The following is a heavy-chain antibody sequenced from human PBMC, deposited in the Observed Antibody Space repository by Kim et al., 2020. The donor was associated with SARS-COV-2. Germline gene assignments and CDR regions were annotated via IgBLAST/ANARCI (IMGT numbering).Heavy chain of an antibody. Sequence: SETLSLTCSVSGASISDYYWTWIRQPAGKGLEWIGRVYVSGSTDYNPSLKSRVTLSIDTSKKQFSLRLTSVTAADTAVYFCARGTSYFASGALRGVYVWGRGTTVSV. D-gene: IGHD3-10*01. V-gene: IGHV4-4*07. CDR3: ARGTSYFASGALRGVYV. CDR2: VYVSGST. J-gene: IGHJ6*02. CDR1: GASISDYY.